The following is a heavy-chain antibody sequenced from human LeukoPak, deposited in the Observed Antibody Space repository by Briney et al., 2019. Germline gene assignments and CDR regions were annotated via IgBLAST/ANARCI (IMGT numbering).Heavy chain of an antibody. Sequence: PEGSLRLSCAASGFTFSNAWMSWVRQAPGKGLEWVGRIKSKTDGGTTDYAAPVKGRFTISRDDSKNTLYLQMNSLKTEDTAVYYCTRDRYYDFWSGYYRAFDIWGQGTMVTVSS. CDR3: TRDRYYDFWSGYYRAFDI. J-gene: IGHJ3*02. CDR1: GFTFSNAW. D-gene: IGHD3-3*01. CDR2: IKSKTDGGTT. V-gene: IGHV3-15*01.